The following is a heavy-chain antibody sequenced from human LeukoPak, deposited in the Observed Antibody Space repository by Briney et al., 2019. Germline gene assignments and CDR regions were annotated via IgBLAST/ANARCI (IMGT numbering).Heavy chain of an antibody. CDR2: IYSGGST. Sequence: GGSLRLSCAASGFTVSSNYMSWVRQAPGKGLEWVSVIYSGGSTYYADSVKGRFTISRDNSKNTLYLQMNSLRAEDTAVYYCARDPGGPHTVKWDAFDIWGQGTMVTVSA. CDR3: ARDPGGPHTVKWDAFDI. V-gene: IGHV3-53*01. D-gene: IGHD2-2*02. J-gene: IGHJ3*02. CDR1: GFTVSSNY.